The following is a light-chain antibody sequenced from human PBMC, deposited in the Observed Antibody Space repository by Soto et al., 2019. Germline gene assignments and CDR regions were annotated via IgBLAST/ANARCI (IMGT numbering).Light chain of an antibody. CDR2: KAS. CDR1: QTISSW. CDR3: QHYNSYSEA. J-gene: IGKJ1*01. V-gene: IGKV1-5*03. Sequence: DIQMTQSPSTLSGSVGDRVTITCRASQTISSWLAWYQQKPGKAPKLLIYKASTSKSGVPSRFSGSGSGTEFTLTISSLQPDDFATSYCQHYNSYSEAFGQGTKVELK.